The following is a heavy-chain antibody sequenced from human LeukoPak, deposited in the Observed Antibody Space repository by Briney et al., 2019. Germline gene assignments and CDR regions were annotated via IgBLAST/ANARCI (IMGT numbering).Heavy chain of an antibody. V-gene: IGHV1-2*02. D-gene: IGHD1-26*01. J-gene: IGHJ4*02. CDR1: GYTFTGYY. Sequence: ASVKVSCKASGYTFTGYYMRWVRQAPGQGLEWMGWINPNSGGTNYAQKFQGRVTMTRDTSISTAYMELSRLRSDDTAVYCCARVGSRIVGATKILDYWGQGTLVTVSS. CDR3: ARVGSRIVGATKILDY. CDR2: INPNSGGT.